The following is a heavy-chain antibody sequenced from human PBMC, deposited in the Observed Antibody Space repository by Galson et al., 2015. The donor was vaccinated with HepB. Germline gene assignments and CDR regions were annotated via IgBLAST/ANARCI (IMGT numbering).Heavy chain of an antibody. J-gene: IGHJ4*02. D-gene: IGHD1-1*01. CDR1: GFTVSGRN. Sequence: SLRLSCAASGFTVSGRNMSWVRQAPGKGLAWVSIIYSGGSTYYVDSVKGRFTISRDSTKNTLSLQMNSLRAEDTAVYYCVVPTTGSYGRFDNWGQGTLVTVSS. CDR2: IYSGGST. V-gene: IGHV3-53*01. CDR3: VVPTTGSYGRFDN.